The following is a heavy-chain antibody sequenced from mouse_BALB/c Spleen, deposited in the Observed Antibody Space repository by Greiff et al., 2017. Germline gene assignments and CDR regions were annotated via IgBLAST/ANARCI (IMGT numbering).Heavy chain of an antibody. CDR1: GYTFTSYW. Sequence: QVQLQQPGAELVKPGASVKMSCKASGYTFTSYWMHWVKQRPGQGLEWIGVIDPSDSYTSYNQKFKGKATLTLDTSSSTAYMQLSSLTSEDSAVYYCTRYRLTGTEYFDYWGQGTTLTVSS. D-gene: IGHD4-1*01. CDR2: IDPSDSYT. J-gene: IGHJ2*01. V-gene: IGHV1S127*01. CDR3: TRYRLTGTEYFDY.